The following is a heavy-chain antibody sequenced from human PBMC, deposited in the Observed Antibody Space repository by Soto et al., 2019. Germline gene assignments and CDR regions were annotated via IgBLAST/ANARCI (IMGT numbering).Heavy chain of an antibody. CDR1: GFTFSSYA. CDR2: ISYDGSNK. Sequence: QVQLVESGGGVVQPGRSLRLSCAASGFTFSSYAMHWVRQAPGKGLEWVAVISYDGSNKYYADSVKGRFTISRDNSKNTLYLQMNSLRAEDTAVYYCARGPDYDILTGVGPIDYWGQGTLVTVSS. CDR3: ARGPDYDILTGVGPIDY. J-gene: IGHJ4*02. D-gene: IGHD3-9*01. V-gene: IGHV3-30-3*01.